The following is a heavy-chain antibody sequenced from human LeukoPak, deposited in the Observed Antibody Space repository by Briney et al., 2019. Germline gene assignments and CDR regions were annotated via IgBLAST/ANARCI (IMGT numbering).Heavy chain of an antibody. CDR1: GCSISSGSYY. V-gene: IGHV4-61*02. Sequence: SETLSLTCTVSGCSISSGSYYWSWIRQPAGKGLEWNGRIYTSGSTNYNPSLKSRVTISVDTSKNQFSLKLSSVTAADTAVYYCARAIFWSGHWGWFDPWGQGTLVIVAS. J-gene: IGHJ5*02. CDR3: ARAIFWSGHWGWFDP. D-gene: IGHD3-3*01. CDR2: IYTSGST.